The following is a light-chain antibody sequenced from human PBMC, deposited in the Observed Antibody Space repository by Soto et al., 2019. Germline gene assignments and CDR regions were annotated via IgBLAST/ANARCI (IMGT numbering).Light chain of an antibody. J-gene: IGLJ2*01. CDR2: RDN. Sequence: QSVLTQPPSASGTPGQRVTISCSGSRSNIGSNYVYWYQQFPGTAPKLLIYRDNQRPSGVPGRFFGSKSGTSASLAISGLRSEDEADYYCAAWDDSLSVLFGGGTKLTVL. CDR1: RSNIGSNY. V-gene: IGLV1-47*01. CDR3: AAWDDSLSVL.